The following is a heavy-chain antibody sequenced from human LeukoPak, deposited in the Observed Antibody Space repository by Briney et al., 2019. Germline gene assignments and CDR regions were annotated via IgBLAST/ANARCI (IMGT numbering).Heavy chain of an antibody. CDR1: GFTFSDSA. CDR2: MDKETNLYAT. V-gene: IGHV3-73*01. Sequence: GGSLRLSCVASGFTFSDSAIHWVRQSSGKGLEWIGHMDKETNLYATALAASVKGRFTVSRDDSKNTAYLHMNSLKTEDTALYYCTRDSGTYNWFDPWAREPWPPSPQ. D-gene: IGHD1-26*01. CDR3: TRDSGTYNWFDP. J-gene: IGHJ5*02.